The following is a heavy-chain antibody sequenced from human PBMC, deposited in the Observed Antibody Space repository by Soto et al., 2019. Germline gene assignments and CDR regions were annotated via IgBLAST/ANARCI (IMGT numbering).Heavy chain of an antibody. CDR1: GYFFTSYW. Sequence: GESLKISCKGTGYFFTSYWVAWVRQMPGKGLEWMGLMYPGDSETRYSPPFQGHVTISADKSVTTAYLQWSSLKASDTAIYYCARGGYTYGVLYLDYWGPGTLVTVSS. J-gene: IGHJ4*02. D-gene: IGHD5-18*01. V-gene: IGHV5-51*01. CDR2: MYPGDSET. CDR3: ARGGYTYGVLYLDY.